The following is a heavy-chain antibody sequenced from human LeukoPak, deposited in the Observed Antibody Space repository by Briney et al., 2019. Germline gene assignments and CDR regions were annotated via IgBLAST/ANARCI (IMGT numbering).Heavy chain of an antibody. J-gene: IGHJ6*02. Sequence: GGSLSLSCAAAGFTFSSYSMNWVRQAPGKGLEWVSYISSSSSTIYYADSVKGRFTISRDNAKNSLYRQMNSLRAEDTAVYYCASKVWVYGMDVWGQGTTVTVSS. CDR3: ASKVWVYGMDV. CDR1: GFTFSSYS. V-gene: IGHV3-48*04. D-gene: IGHD7-27*01. CDR2: ISSSSSTI.